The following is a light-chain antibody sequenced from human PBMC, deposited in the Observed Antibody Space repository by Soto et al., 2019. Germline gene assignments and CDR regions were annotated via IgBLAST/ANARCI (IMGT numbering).Light chain of an antibody. CDR3: PQHNSYPWT. CDR2: AAS. J-gene: IGKJ1*01. CDR1: QGIRND. V-gene: IGKV1-17*01. Sequence: DIQMTQSPSSLSASVGDRVTITCGESQGIRNDLGGYQQQPGKAPKRLIYAASSLQSGDPSRFSGSGSWTEFTLTVSRLQPEDFAAYYCPQHNSYPWTFGQGTKVDIK.